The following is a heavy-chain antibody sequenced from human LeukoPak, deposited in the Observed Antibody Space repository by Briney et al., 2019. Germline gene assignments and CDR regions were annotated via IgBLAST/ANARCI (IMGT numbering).Heavy chain of an antibody. CDR1: GFTVSSNY. CDR2: IYSCGST. Sequence: GGSLRLSCAASGFTVSSNYMSWVRQAPGKGLEWVSVIYSCGSTYYADSVKGRFTISRDNSKNTLYLQMNSLRAEDTAVYYCARVRDFWSGYHHFDYWGQGTLVTVSS. V-gene: IGHV3-66*01. D-gene: IGHD3-3*01. CDR3: ARVRDFWSGYHHFDY. J-gene: IGHJ4*02.